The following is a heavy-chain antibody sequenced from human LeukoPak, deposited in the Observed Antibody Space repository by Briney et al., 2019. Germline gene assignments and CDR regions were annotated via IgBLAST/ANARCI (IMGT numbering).Heavy chain of an antibody. CDR2: MNPNSGNT. V-gene: IGHV1-8*02. D-gene: IGHD3-10*01. CDR1: GYTFTSYG. CDR3: ARGLDSGQAGY. Sequence: ASVKVSCKASGYTFTSYGISWVRQAPGQGLEWMGWMNPNSGNTGYAQKFQGRVTMTRNTSIRTAYMELSSLRSDDTAVYYCARGLDSGQAGYWGQGTLVTVSS. J-gene: IGHJ4*02.